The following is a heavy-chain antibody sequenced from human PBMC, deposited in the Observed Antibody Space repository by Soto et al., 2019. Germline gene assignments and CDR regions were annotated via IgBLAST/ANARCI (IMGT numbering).Heavy chain of an antibody. D-gene: IGHD2-15*01. V-gene: IGHV1-69*12. CDR3: ASWLKGPDIGNYYYGMDV. CDR1: GGAFSDYA. J-gene: IGHJ6*02. CDR2: IMPIFRAP. Sequence: QVQLVQSGAEVKKPGSSVKVSCKASGGAFSDYAFSWVRQAPGQGLEWLGGIMPIFRAPDYAQKFQGRVTITADECTRTGYMEMNSLRSEDTAVYYCASWLKGPDIGNYYYGMDVWGQGTTVTVS.